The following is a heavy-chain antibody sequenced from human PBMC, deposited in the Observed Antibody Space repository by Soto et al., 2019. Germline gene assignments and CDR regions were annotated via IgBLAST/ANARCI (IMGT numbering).Heavy chain of an antibody. CDR1: GFPFSSYV. Sequence: GGSLRLSCAASGFPFSSYVMNWVRQAPGKGLEWLSYISFRSVNIYYADSVKGRFTISRDNANSSLYLQMNTLRADDTAVYYCARVPAYGYFDYWGQGALVTVSS. J-gene: IGHJ4*02. CDR2: ISFRSVNI. D-gene: IGHD4-17*01. CDR3: ARVPAYGYFDY. V-gene: IGHV3-48*01.